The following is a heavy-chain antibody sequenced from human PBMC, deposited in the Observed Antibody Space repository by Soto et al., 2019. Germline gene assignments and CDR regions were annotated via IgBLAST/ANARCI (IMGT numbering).Heavy chain of an antibody. J-gene: IGHJ4*02. Sequence: QVQLVQSGAEVEKPGASVKVSCKTSGYFFTSHYIHWVRLAPGRGLEWMGRINPNNGDTNSPQKFQGRVTMTSDTSNSTAYMEMSGLRSDDTALYYCTREITYGGGSFSLGLWGQGTLVTVSS. CDR2: INPNNGDT. D-gene: IGHD3-10*01. CDR3: TREITYGGGSFSLGL. CDR1: GYFFTSHY. V-gene: IGHV1-2*06.